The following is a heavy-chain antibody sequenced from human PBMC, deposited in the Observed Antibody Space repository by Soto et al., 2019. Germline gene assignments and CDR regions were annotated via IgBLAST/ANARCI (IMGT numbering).Heavy chain of an antibody. Sequence: GGSLRLSCAASGFTFSPFWMHWVRQVPGKGPVWVSRINSDGNSTSYADSVKGRFTISRDNAKNTLYLQMNSLRAEDTAVYYCAKSPGMYYYDSSGYYHYDYWGQGTLVTVSS. CDR1: GFTFSPFW. V-gene: IGHV3-74*01. J-gene: IGHJ4*02. D-gene: IGHD3-22*01. CDR3: AKSPGMYYYDSSGYYHYDY. CDR2: INSDGNST.